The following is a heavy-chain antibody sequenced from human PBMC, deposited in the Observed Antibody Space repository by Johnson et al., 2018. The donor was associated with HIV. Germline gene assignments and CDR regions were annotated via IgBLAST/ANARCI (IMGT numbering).Heavy chain of an antibody. CDR1: GFTFSSYG. J-gene: IGHJ3*02. D-gene: IGHD5-18*01. V-gene: IGHV3-30*03. Sequence: QVLLVESGGGVVQPGRSLRLSCAASGFTFSSYGMHWVRQAPGKGLEWVAVISYDGSNKYYADSVKGRFTISRDNSKNTLYLQMNSLRAEDTAVYYCARDLDTAMVTCASDIWGQGTGVTVSS. CDR3: ARDLDTAMVTCASDI. CDR2: ISYDGSNK.